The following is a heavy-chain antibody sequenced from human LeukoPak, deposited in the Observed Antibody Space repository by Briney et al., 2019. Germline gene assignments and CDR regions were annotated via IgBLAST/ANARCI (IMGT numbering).Heavy chain of an antibody. CDR1: GFTFSSYA. J-gene: IGHJ4*02. Sequence: PGASLRLSCAASGFTFSSYAMSWVRQAPGTGLEWVSAISGSGGSTYYADSVKGRFTISRDNSKNTLYLQMNSLRAEDTAVYYCAKDDSSGYYYDYFDYWGQGTLVTVSS. D-gene: IGHD3-22*01. CDR3: AKDDSSGYYYDYFDY. CDR2: ISGSGGST. V-gene: IGHV3-23*01.